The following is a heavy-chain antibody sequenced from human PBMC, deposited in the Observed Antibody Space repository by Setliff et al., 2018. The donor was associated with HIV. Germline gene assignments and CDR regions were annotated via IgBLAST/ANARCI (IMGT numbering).Heavy chain of an antibody. D-gene: IGHD3-10*01. CDR1: RFTFSTYS. Sequence: GGSLRLSCAASRFTFSTYSMNWVRQAPGKGLEWVAFIRSKVYGGTTEYAASVKGRFTISRDNSKNTLYVQMNSLRAEDTAVYYCARDQLAMVRRNGMDVWGQGATVTVSS. CDR3: ARDQLAMVRRNGMDV. CDR2: IRSKVYGGTT. J-gene: IGHJ6*02. V-gene: IGHV3-49*04.